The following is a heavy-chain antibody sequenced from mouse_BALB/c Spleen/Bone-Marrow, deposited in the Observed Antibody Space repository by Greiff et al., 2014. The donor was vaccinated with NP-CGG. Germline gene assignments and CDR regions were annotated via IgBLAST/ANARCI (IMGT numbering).Heavy chain of an antibody. Sequence: EVKLVESGGGLVQPGGSRKLSCAASGFTFSSFGMRWVRRAPEKGLEWVAYISSGSSNINYADTVKGRFTISRDNPKNTLFLQMTSLRSEDTAMYYCARWGYYYAMDYWGQGTSVTVSS. V-gene: IGHV5-17*02. D-gene: IGHD2-2*01. CDR1: GFTFSSFG. J-gene: IGHJ4*01. CDR3: ARWGYYYAMDY. CDR2: ISSGSSNI.